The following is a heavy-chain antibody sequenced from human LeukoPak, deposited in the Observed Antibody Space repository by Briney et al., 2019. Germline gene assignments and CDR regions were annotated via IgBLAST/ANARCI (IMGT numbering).Heavy chain of an antibody. CDR3: ARGAPGSYCSGGSCPYFDY. J-gene: IGHJ4*02. CDR2: VNPNSGHT. Sequence: ASVKASCKASGYTFTSYDINWVRQATGQGLEWMGWVNPNSGHTGYAQKFQGRVTMTRSTSITTAYMELSSLTSEDTAVYYCARGAPGSYCSGGSCPYFDYWGQGTLVSVSS. D-gene: IGHD2-15*01. CDR1: GYTFTSYD. V-gene: IGHV1-8*01.